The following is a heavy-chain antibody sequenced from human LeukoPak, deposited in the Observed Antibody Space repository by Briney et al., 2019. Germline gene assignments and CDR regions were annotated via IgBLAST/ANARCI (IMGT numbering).Heavy chain of an antibody. CDR2: ISSGSSTI. D-gene: IGHD2-2*01. J-gene: IGHJ3*02. CDR3: ARARQGYCSSASCYSFDI. Sequence: GGSLRLSCAASGFTFSSYSMSWVRQAPGKGLEWVSYISSGSSTIYYADSEKGRFTISRDNAKNSLYLQMSSLRADDTAVYYCARARQGYCSSASCYSFDIWGQGTMLTVSS. V-gene: IGHV3-48*01. CDR1: GFTFSSYS.